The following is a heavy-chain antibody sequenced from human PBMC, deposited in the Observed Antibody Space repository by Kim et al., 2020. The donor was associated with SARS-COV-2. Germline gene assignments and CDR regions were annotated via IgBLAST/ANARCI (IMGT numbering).Heavy chain of an antibody. CDR1: GYSFTSYW. V-gene: IGHV5-10-1*01. CDR2: IDPSDSYT. D-gene: IGHD3-9*01. J-gene: IGHJ6*02. CDR3: ARGGVERYFDWLTIYYYYGMDV. Sequence: GESLKISCKGSGYSFTSYWISWVRQMPGKGLEWMGRIDPSDSYTNYSPSFQGHVTISADKSISTAYLQWSSLKASDTAMYYCARGGVERYFDWLTIYYYYGMDVWGQGTTVTVSS.